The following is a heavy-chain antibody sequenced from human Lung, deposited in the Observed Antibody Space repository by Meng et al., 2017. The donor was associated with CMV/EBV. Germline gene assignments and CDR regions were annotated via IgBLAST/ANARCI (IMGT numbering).Heavy chain of an antibody. CDR1: GASMSSDY. Sequence: GSLRLSCTVSGASMSSDYWSWIRQAPGKGLEWVASVYHMGNTNYNPSLKSRATISLDTSKSQFSLKLNSVTGADTAIYYCAKGGGSWFGPWGQGSLVTVSS. V-gene: IGHV4-59*12. D-gene: IGHD3-16*01. J-gene: IGHJ5*02. CDR3: AKGGGSWFGP. CDR2: VYHMGNT.